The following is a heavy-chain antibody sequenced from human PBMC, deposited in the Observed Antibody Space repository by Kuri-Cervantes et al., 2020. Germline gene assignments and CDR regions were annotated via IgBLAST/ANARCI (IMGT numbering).Heavy chain of an antibody. J-gene: IGHJ3*02. D-gene: IGHD4-17*01. CDR1: GFTFSSYA. V-gene: IGHV3-23*01. CDR2: ISGSGGST. CDR3: AKMRSGYGDYANAFDI. Sequence: GESLKISCAASGFTFSSYAMSWVRQAPGKGLEWVSAISGSGGSTYYADSVKGRFTISRDNSKNTLYLQMNSLRAEDTAVYYCAKMRSGYGDYANAFDIWGQGTMGTVSS.